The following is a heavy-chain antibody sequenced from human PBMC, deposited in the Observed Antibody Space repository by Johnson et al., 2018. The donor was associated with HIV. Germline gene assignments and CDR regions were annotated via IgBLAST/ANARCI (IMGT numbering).Heavy chain of an antibody. D-gene: IGHD6-19*01. CDR2: IYSGDST. J-gene: IGHJ3*02. V-gene: IGHV3-53*01. CDR3: ARGEQWSLLGAFDI. CDR1: GFTVISNH. Sequence: VQLVESGGGLIQPVGSLRLSCVASGFTVISNHMSWVRQAPGKGLEWVSVIYSGDSTNYADSVTGRFTISRDNSKNTLYLQMNSLRAEDTAVYYCARGEQWSLLGAFDIWGQGIMVTVSS.